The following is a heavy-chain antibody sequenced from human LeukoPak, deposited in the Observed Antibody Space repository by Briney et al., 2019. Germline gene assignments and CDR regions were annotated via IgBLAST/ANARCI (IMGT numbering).Heavy chain of an antibody. V-gene: IGHV3-74*01. CDR3: ARDHDAVGTTIDH. Sequence: GGALRLSCAASGVTFSSYWMHWVRQAPGGGRGWVLSIKSDGSVSWYEDSVEGRFTIFRDNAKNMLYLQMNSLRDEDTAVYFCARDHDAVGTTIDHWGQGTLVTVSS. D-gene: IGHD1-14*01. CDR1: GVTFSSYW. J-gene: IGHJ4*02. CDR2: IKSDGSVS.